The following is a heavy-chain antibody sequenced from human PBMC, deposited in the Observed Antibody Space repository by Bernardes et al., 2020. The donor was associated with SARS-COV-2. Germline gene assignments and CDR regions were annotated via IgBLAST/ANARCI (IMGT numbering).Heavy chain of an antibody. V-gene: IGHV1-18*04. Sequence: ALVKVSCKASGYTFTSYGISWVRQAPGQGLEWMGWISAYNGNTNYAQKLQGRVTMTTDTSTSTAYMELRSLRSDDTAVYYCARSYSSGWDLYYYYGMDVWGQGTTVTVSS. CDR1: GYTFTSYG. CDR3: ARSYSSGWDLYYYYGMDV. D-gene: IGHD2-15*01. CDR2: ISAYNGNT. J-gene: IGHJ6*02.